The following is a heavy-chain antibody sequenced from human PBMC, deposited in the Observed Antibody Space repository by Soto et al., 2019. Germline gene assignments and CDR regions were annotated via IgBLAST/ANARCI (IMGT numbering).Heavy chain of an antibody. CDR2: FDPEDGET. J-gene: IGHJ6*02. CDR1: GYTLTELS. V-gene: IGHV1-24*01. CDR3: ATGNRYFGITMVRGVIPDYYYDGMDG. D-gene: IGHD3-10*01. Sequence: ASVKVSCKVSGYTLTELSMHWVRQAPGKGLEWMGGFDPEDGETIYAQKFQGRVTMTEDTSTDTAYMELSSLGSEDTAVYYCATGNRYFGITMVRGVIPDYYYDGMDGWG.